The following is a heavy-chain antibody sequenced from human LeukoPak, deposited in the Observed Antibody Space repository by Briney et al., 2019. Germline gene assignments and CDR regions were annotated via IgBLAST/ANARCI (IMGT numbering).Heavy chain of an antibody. D-gene: IGHD3-22*01. V-gene: IGHV3-48*03. Sequence: GGSQRLSCAASGFTFSSYEMNWVRQAPGKGLEWVSYISSSGSTIYYADSVKGRFTISRDNAKNSLYLQMNSLRAEDTAVYYCARENYYDSSGYYRTWFDPWGQGTLVTVSS. CDR3: ARENYYDSSGYYRTWFDP. CDR2: ISSSGSTI. CDR1: GFTFSSYE. J-gene: IGHJ5*02.